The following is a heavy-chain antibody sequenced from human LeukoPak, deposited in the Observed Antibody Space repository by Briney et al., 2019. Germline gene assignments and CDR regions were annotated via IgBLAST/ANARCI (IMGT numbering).Heavy chain of an antibody. V-gene: IGHV3-23*01. CDR3: AKAQGYLDY. Sequence: GGSLRLSCAASGFAFSRSGIVWVRQAPGRGLEWVSGISGSGGNTYYGDSVKGRFTISRDNSKNTVYLQMNSLRAEDTAVYYCAKAQGYLDYWGQGTLATVSS. CDR2: ISGSGGNT. J-gene: IGHJ4*02. CDR1: GFAFSRSG.